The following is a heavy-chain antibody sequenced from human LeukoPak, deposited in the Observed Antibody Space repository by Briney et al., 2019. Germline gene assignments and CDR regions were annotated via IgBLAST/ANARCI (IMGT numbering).Heavy chain of an antibody. CDR1: GGSFSGYY. CDR2: INHSGST. J-gene: IGHJ4*02. Sequence: SETLSLTCAVYGGSFSGYYWSWIRQPPGKGLEWIGEINHSGSTNYNPSLKSRVTISVDTSKDQFSLKLSSVTAADTAVYYCARNYGYGDYGGFDYWGQGTLVTVSS. V-gene: IGHV4-34*01. CDR3: ARNYGYGDYGGFDY. D-gene: IGHD4-17*01.